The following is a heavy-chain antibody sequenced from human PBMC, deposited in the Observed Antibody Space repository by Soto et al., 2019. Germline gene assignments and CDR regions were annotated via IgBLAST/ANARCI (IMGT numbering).Heavy chain of an antibody. Sequence: SETLSLTCTVSGGSISSSSYYWGWIRQPPGKGLEWIGSIYYSGSTYYNPSLKSRVTISVDTSKNQFSLKRSSVTAADTAVYYCARHVEWPDAHYDSSGNHYFDYWGQGTLVTVSS. CDR2: IYYSGST. CDR1: GGSISSSSYY. J-gene: IGHJ4*02. CDR3: ARHVEWPDAHYDSSGNHYFDY. V-gene: IGHV4-39*01. D-gene: IGHD3-22*01.